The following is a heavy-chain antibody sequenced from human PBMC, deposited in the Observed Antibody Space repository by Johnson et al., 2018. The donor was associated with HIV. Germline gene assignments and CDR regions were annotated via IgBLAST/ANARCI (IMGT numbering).Heavy chain of an antibody. V-gene: IGHV3-30*04. Sequence: QMQLVESGGGVVQPGRSLRLSCAASGFTFSSYAMHWVRQAPGKGLEWVAVISYDGSNKYYADSVKGRFTISRDNAKKSLYLQMNSLRAEDTAVYYCASPYSYGLDDAFDIWGQGTMVTVSS. CDR3: ASPYSYGLDDAFDI. J-gene: IGHJ3*02. CDR2: ISYDGSNK. CDR1: GFTFSSYA. D-gene: IGHD5-18*01.